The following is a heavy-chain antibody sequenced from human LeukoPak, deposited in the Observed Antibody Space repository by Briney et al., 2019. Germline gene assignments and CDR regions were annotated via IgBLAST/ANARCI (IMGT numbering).Heavy chain of an antibody. CDR3: AREWSYGSDYYYGMDV. V-gene: IGHV1-18*01. D-gene: IGHD5-18*01. J-gene: IGHJ6*02. CDR2: ISAYNGNT. CDR1: GYTFTSYG. Sequence: GASVKVSCKASGYTFTSYGISWVRQAPGQGLEWMGLISAYNGNTNYAQKLQGRVTMTTDTSTSTAYMELRSLRSDDTAVYYCAREWSYGSDYYYGMDVWGQGTTVTVSS.